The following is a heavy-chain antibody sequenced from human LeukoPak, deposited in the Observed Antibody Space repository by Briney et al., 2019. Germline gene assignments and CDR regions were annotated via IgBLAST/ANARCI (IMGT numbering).Heavy chain of an antibody. CDR3: ATVRAIPAAVNYVDDFAI. J-gene: IGHJ3*02. CDR2: IYTSGST. Sequence: KPSETLSLTCTVSGGSISSYYWSWIRQPAGKGLEWIGRIYTSGSTNYNPSLKSRVTMSVDTPKNQFSLKLSSVAAADTAVYYWATVRAIPAAVNYVDDFAIWGQGTKVPVSS. V-gene: IGHV4-4*07. D-gene: IGHD6-13*01. CDR1: GGSISSYY.